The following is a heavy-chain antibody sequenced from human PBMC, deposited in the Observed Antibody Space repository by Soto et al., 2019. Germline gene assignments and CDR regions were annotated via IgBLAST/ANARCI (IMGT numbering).Heavy chain of an antibody. J-gene: IGHJ5*02. V-gene: IGHV1-69*13. D-gene: IGHD3-10*01. CDR3: ARVHSSGIFYFVDP. CDR2: IMPIFGTP. Sequence: SVKVSCKSSGGTFDSYVISWLRQAPGQGLEWMGGIMPIFGTPNYAQKFRGRVTISADESTSTAYLELSSLTSDDTAVYYCARVHSSGIFYFVDPWGQGTLVTVSS. CDR1: GGTFDSYV.